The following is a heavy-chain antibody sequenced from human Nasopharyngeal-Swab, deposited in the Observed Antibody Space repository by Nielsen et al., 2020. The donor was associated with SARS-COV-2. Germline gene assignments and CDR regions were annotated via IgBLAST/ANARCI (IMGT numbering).Heavy chain of an antibody. D-gene: IGHD3-22*01. CDR1: GFTFSRYT. Sequence: GSLRLSCAASGFTFSRYTMHWVRQAPGKGLEWVAVISYDGSNNYYADSVKGRFTISRDISKNTLYLQMNSLRAEDTAVFYCASTPLDSSGYYYAFHYWGRGTLVTVSS. J-gene: IGHJ4*02. V-gene: IGHV3-30-3*01. CDR3: ASTPLDSSGYYYAFHY. CDR2: ISYDGSNN.